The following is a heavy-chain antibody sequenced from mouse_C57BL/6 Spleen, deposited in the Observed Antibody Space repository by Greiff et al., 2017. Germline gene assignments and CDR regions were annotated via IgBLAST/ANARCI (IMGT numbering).Heavy chain of an antibody. V-gene: IGHV2-9-1*01. CDR2: IWTGGGT. Sequence: VKLMESGPGLVAPSQRLSITCTVSGFSFTSYAISWVRQPPGKGLEWLGVIWTGGGTNYNSALKSRLSISKDNSKSKVFLKMNSLQTDDTSRYYCARNDGNYHDAIDYRGQGTPPTVPP. D-gene: IGHD2-1*01. J-gene: IGHJ4*01. CDR3: ARNDGNYHDAIDY. CDR1: GFSFTSYA.